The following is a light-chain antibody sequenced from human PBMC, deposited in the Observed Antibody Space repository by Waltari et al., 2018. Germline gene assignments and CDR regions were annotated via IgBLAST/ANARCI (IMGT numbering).Light chain of an antibody. CDR1: QGISSY. V-gene: IGKV1-9*01. Sequence: DIQLTQSPSFLSASVGDRVTITCRASQGISSYLTWFQQKPGKAPKLLIYAASTLQSGVPSRFSGSGSGTEFTLTISSLQPEDFATYYCHQVNSYPLTFGVGTKVEIK. CDR2: AAS. CDR3: HQVNSYPLT. J-gene: IGKJ4*01.